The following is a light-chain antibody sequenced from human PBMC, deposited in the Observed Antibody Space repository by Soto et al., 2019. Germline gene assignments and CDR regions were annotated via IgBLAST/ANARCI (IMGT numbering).Light chain of an antibody. CDR2: WAS. Sequence: DIVMTQSPASLALYLGERANVNCKPSQSVLYNSNNKNYIACDQHKPGQPPKLLIYWASNRESGVPDRFSGSVSGTDFTRTMSSLQAEDVAVYYCQQYYTTPLTFGGGTKVDIK. CDR1: QSVLYNSNNKNY. V-gene: IGKV4-1*01. J-gene: IGKJ4*01. CDR3: QQYYTTPLT.